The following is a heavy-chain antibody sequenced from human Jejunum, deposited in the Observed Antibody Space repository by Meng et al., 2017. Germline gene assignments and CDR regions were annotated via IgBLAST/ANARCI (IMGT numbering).Heavy chain of an antibody. Sequence: VQLRQPAPGVKKPGSSVKISCKTSGGTFSNYAINWVRQAPGQGLEWMGGIIAISGAANYAQKFRGRVTFSTDASTSTAYMDLTSLRSEDTAVYYCAYGSGSYLNNRFDPWGQGTLVTVSS. V-gene: IGHV1-69*05. CDR3: AYGSGSYLNNRFDP. CDR1: GGTFSNYA. CDR2: IIAISGAA. D-gene: IGHD3-10*01. J-gene: IGHJ5*02.